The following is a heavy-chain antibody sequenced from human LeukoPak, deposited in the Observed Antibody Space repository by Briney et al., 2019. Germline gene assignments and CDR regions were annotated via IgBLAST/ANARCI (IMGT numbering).Heavy chain of an antibody. Sequence: PSETLSLTCSVSGASINGFFWNWVRQTPEKGLEWIGYVSHRGATTSNPTLKSRVSITIDTSKSQISLTMTSVTAADSALYYCARDRRGGFYTFDLWGPGTTVSVS. J-gene: IGHJ6*02. D-gene: IGHD2/OR15-2a*01. CDR2: VSHRGAT. CDR1: GASINGFF. V-gene: IGHV4-59*01. CDR3: ARDRRGGFYTFDL.